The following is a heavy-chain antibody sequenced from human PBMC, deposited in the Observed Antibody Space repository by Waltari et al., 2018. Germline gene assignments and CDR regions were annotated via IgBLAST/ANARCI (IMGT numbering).Heavy chain of an antibody. Sequence: QVQLQQWGAGLLKPSETLSLTCAVYGGSFSGYYWSWIRQPPGKGLEWIGEINHSGSTNYIPSLKSRVTISVDTSKNQFSLKLSSVTAADTAVYYCARGSGAAAGNWFDPWGQGTLVTVSS. V-gene: IGHV4-34*01. CDR1: GGSFSGYY. J-gene: IGHJ5*02. CDR2: INHSGST. D-gene: IGHD6-13*01. CDR3: ARGSGAAAGNWFDP.